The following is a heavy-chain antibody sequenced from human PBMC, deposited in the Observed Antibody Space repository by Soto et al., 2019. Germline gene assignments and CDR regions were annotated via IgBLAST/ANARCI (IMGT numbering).Heavy chain of an antibody. Sequence: PGESLKISCKGSGYSFTSYWIGWVRQMPGKGLEWMGIIYPGDSHTKYSPSFQGQVTISADKSISTAYLQWSGLKASDTAIYYCARQGYCSTTARYTVDYWGQGTLVTVSS. D-gene: IGHD2-2*01. CDR2: IYPGDSHT. CDR1: GYSFTSYW. V-gene: IGHV5-51*01. J-gene: IGHJ4*02. CDR3: ARQGYCSTTARYTVDY.